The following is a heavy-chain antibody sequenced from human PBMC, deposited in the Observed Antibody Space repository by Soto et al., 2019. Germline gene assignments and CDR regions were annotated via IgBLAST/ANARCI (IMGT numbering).Heavy chain of an antibody. CDR2: IYYSGST. V-gene: IGHV4-59*01. J-gene: IGHJ4*02. CDR1: CGSISSYY. CDR3: ARGLGGYYDSSGYSDY. D-gene: IGHD3-22*01. Sequence: SLTCTVSCGSISSYYWSWIRQPPGKGLEWIGYIYYSGSTNYNPSPKSRVTISVDTSKNQFSLKLSSVTAADTAVYYCARGLGGYYDSSGYSDYWGQGTLVTVSS.